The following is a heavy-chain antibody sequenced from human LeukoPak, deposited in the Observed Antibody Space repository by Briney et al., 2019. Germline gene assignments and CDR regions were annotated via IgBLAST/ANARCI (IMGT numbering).Heavy chain of an antibody. J-gene: IGHJ6*03. CDR1: GFSFSSYG. Sequence: GESLRLSCAASGFSFSSYGMHWVRQAPGKGLEWVALIWYDGSKKYYADSVKGRFTISRDNPKNTLSLQMNSLRGEDTAVYYCAKDRAYNWKSYYYMDVWGKGTTITVSS. CDR2: IWYDGSKK. D-gene: IGHD1-20*01. V-gene: IGHV3-30*02. CDR3: AKDRAYNWKSYYYMDV.